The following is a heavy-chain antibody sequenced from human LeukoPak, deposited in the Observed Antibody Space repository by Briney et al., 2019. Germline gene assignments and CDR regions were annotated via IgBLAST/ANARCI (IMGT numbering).Heavy chain of an antibody. CDR2: ISAYNGNT. D-gene: IGHD4-17*01. CDR3: ARGGDYVKFDY. J-gene: IGHJ4*02. CDR1: GHTFSTSS. V-gene: IGHV1-18*01. Sequence: ASVKVSCKASGHTFSTSSITWVRQAPGQGLEWVGWISAYNGNTKYAQKVQGRVTLTTDTSTSTAYMELRSLRSDDTAMYYCARGGDYVKFDYWGQGTLVTVSP.